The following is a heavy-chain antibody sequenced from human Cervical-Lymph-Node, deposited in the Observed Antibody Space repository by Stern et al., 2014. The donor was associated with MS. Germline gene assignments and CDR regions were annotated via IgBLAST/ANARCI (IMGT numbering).Heavy chain of an antibody. D-gene: IGHD6-13*01. Sequence: VQLVQSGPGLVKPSGTLSLTCAVSGGSISSNNWWSWVRQPPGKGLEWIGEIHPSGRTHYSPSLKSRVTISVDESKNQFSLKVSSVTAADTAVYYCAESKGAAALDFWGQGYLVTVSS. CDR3: AESKGAAALDF. CDR1: GGSISSNNW. CDR2: IHPSGRT. V-gene: IGHV4-4*02. J-gene: IGHJ4*02.